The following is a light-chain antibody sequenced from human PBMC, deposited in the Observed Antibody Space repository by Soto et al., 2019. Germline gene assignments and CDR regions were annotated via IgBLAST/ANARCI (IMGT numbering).Light chain of an antibody. J-gene: IGKJ4*01. CDR3: QQYSSSPLT. V-gene: IGKV3-20*01. CDR2: GAS. CDR1: QSVSNNY. Sequence: EIMLKKSPATLSLYTGESATLSCRASQSVSNNYLAWYQQKPGQAPRLLIYGASSRATGIPDRFSGSGSGTDFTLTISRLEPEDFAVYHCQQYSSSPLTFGGGTKV.